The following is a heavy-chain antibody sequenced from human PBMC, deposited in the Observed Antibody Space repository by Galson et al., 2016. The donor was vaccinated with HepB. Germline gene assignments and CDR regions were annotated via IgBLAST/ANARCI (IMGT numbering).Heavy chain of an antibody. Sequence: SLRLSCAASGFTFNTYAVHWVRQAPGKGLEWVAVISYDGSNKFYGDSVKGRFTISRDNSKNMLYLHMNDVRTEDTAVYFCARGRVSSFNTYWYFDLWGHGTLVTVSS. V-gene: IGHV3-30-3*01. CDR3: ARGRVSSFNTYWYFDL. CDR1: GFTFNTYA. J-gene: IGHJ2*01. D-gene: IGHD6-13*01. CDR2: ISYDGSNK.